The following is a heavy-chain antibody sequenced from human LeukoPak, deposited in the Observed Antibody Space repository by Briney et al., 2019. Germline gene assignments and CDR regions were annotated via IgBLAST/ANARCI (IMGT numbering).Heavy chain of an antibody. CDR1: GFTFSSYD. CDR2: IRYDGSNK. V-gene: IGHV3-30*02. J-gene: IGHJ4*02. Sequence: GGSLRLFCAASGFTFSSYDIHWVRHAPGKGLERVAFIRYDGSNKYYADSVKGRFTISRDNSKNTLYLQMNSLRAEDTAMYYSAKKDGGRGEGTFDYWGQGTLVTVSS. D-gene: IGHD3-10*01. CDR3: AKKDGGRGEGTFDY.